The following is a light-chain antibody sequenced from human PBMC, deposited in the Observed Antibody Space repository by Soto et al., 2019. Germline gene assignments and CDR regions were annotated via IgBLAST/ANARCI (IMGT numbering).Light chain of an antibody. CDR1: SSDVVSYNL. J-gene: IGLJ1*01. CDR3: YSYAGSTAFGLYV. Sequence: QCSLPQTAYVSGSPGQSITISCTGTSSDVVSYNLVSWYQQHPGKAPKLMIYEGSKRPSGVSDRFSGSKSGNTASLTISGLQAEDEADYYCYSYAGSTAFGLYVFGTGTKVTVL. V-gene: IGLV2-23*03. CDR2: EGS.